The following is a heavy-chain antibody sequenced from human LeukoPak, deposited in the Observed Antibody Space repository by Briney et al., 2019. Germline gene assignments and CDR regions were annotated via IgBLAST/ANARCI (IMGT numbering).Heavy chain of an antibody. J-gene: IGHJ5*02. Sequence: GGSLRLSRAASGFTFSSYAMSWVRQAPGKGLEWVSAISASGGSTYYADSVKGRFTISRDNSKNTLYLQMNSLRAEDTAVYYCAKAKLVVLRWFDPWGQGTLVTVSS. CDR1: GFTFSSYA. D-gene: IGHD2-8*02. CDR3: AKAKLVVLRWFDP. CDR2: ISASGGST. V-gene: IGHV3-23*01.